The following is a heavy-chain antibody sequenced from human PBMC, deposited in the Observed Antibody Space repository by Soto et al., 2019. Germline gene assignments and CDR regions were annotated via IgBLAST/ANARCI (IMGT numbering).Heavy chain of an antibody. CDR1: GFTLSNYW. D-gene: IGHD3-10*01. CDR2: IRGDGSDT. Sequence: EVQLVESGGGLVQPGGSLRLSCAASGFTLSNYWMHWVRQAPGKGLVWLSRIRGDGSDTDYVDSVKGRFTISRDNAKNTLYLQMNSLRVEDTAVYYCARDYYGSGNHWGQGTLVTVSS. V-gene: IGHV3-74*01. CDR3: ARDYYGSGNH. J-gene: IGHJ5*02.